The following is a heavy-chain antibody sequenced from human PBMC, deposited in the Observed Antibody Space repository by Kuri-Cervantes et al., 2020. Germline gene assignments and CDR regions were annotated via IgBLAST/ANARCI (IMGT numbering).Heavy chain of an antibody. V-gene: IGHV4-39*07. CDR2: IHYSGST. Sequence: GSLRLSCTVSGGSISSSSYYWGWIRQPPGKGLEWIGTIHYSGSTYYNPSLKSRVTISVDTSKNQFSLKLSSVTAADTAVYYCARLGIAVAGTSDYWGQGTLVTVSS. CDR1: GGSISSSSYY. CDR3: ARLGIAVAGTSDY. J-gene: IGHJ4*02. D-gene: IGHD6-19*01.